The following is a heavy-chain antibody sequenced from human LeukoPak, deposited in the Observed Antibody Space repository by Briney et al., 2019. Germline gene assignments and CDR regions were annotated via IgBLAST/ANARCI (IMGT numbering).Heavy chain of an antibody. CDR2: IYYSGST. V-gene: IGHV4-59*01. Sequence: SETLSLTCTVSGGSISSYYWSWIRQPPGKGLEWIGYIYYSGSTNYNPSLKSRVTISVDTSKNQFSLKLSSVTAADTAVYYCARYQGPHEATPNFDYWGQGTLVTVSS. CDR1: GGSISSYY. D-gene: IGHD5-12*01. J-gene: IGHJ4*02. CDR3: ARYQGPHEATPNFDY.